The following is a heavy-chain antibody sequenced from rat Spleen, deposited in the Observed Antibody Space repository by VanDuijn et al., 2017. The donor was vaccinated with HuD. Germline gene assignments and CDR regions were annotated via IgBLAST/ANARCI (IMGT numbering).Heavy chain of an antibody. CDR3: ARDTTVGFDY. Sequence: EVQLVESGGGLVQPGRSMKLSCAASGFTFSNYYMAWVRQAPKKGLEWVATISYEGSSTYYRDSVKGRFTISRDNAKSTLYLQMDSLRSEDTATYYCARDTTVGFDYWGQGVMVTVSS. CDR2: ISYEGSST. V-gene: IGHV5-22*01. D-gene: IGHD1-1*01. J-gene: IGHJ2*01. CDR1: GFTFSNYY.